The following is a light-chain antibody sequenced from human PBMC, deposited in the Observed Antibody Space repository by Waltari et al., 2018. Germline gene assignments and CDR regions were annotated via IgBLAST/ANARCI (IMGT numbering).Light chain of an antibody. J-gene: IGLJ2*01. CDR2: QDS. V-gene: IGLV3-1*01. CDR3: QAWDSSTVV. Sequence: SYELTQPPSVSVSPGQTASITCPEDKLGDKYVSWYQLKPGQSPVLVIYQDSQRPSGIPERFSGSNSGNTATLTISGTQAMDEADYYCQAWDSSTVVFGGGTKLTVL. CDR1: KLGDKY.